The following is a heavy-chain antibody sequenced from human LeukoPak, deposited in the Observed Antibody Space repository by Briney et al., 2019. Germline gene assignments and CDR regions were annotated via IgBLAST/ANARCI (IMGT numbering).Heavy chain of an antibody. D-gene: IGHD1-26*01. Sequence: PGGSLRLSCAASGFTFRSYWMSWARQAPGKGLEWVGFIRSKAYGGTTEYAASVKGRFTISRDDSKSIAYLQMNSLKTEDTAVYYCTRPLWWELLDWFDPWGQGTLVTVSS. V-gene: IGHV3-49*02. CDR1: GFTFRSYW. J-gene: IGHJ5*02. CDR3: TRPLWWELLDWFDP. CDR2: IRSKAYGGTT.